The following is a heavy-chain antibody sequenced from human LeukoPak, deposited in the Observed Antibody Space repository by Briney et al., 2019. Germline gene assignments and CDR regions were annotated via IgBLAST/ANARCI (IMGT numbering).Heavy chain of an antibody. J-gene: IGHJ5*02. D-gene: IGHD4-17*01. CDR3: SRGVMNGDYSWFDP. Sequence: SETLSLTFAVSGDSITSGTFSWSWIRQSPGKGLEWIGYIYQSGRTYYTLSLRSRVAISMDRSKNQFSLRLTSVTAADTAVYYCSRGVMNGDYSWFDPWGQGTLVIVSS. CDR2: IYQSGRT. V-gene: IGHV4-30-2*06. CDR1: GDSITSGTFS.